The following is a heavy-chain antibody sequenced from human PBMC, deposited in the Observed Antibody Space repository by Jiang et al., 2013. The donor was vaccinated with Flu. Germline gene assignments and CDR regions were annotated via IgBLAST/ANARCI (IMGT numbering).Heavy chain of an antibody. J-gene: IGHJ6*02. D-gene: IGHD3-3*01. CDR2: MNPNSGNT. Sequence: MNPNSGNTGYAQKFQGRVTMTRNTSISTAYMELSSLRSEDTAVYYCARGPYIPLRFLEWLSYGMDVWGQGTTVTVSS. CDR3: ARGPYIPLRFLEWLSYGMDV. V-gene: IGHV1-8*01.